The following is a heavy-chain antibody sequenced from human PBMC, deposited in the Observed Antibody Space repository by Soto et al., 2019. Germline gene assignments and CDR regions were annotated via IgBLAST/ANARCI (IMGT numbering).Heavy chain of an antibody. V-gene: IGHV3-49*03. D-gene: IGHD3-16*02. Sequence: GSLRLSCTDSVFTFGDYAMSWFRQAPGKGLEWVGFIRSKAYSGTTEYAASVKGRFTISRDDSKSIAYLQMNSLKTEDTAAYYCTRDRDYVWGSYRHYYYYGMDVWGQGTTVTVSS. CDR3: TRDRDYVWGSYRHYYYYGMDV. J-gene: IGHJ6*02. CDR2: IRSKAYSGTT. CDR1: VFTFGDYA.